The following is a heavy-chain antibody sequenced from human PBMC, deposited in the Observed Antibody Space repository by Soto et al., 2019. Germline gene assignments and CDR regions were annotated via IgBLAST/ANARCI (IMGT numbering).Heavy chain of an antibody. CDR2: ISYDGSNK. CDR1: GFTFSSYA. V-gene: IGHV3-30-3*01. J-gene: IGHJ4*02. CDR3: ARAYYDFWSGDPHGFDY. Sequence: GGSLRLSCAASGFTFSSYAMHWVRQAPGKGLEWVAVISYDGSNKYYADSVKGRFTISRDNSKNTLYLQMNSLRAEDTAVYYCARAYYDFWSGDPHGFDYWGQGTLVTVSS. D-gene: IGHD3-3*01.